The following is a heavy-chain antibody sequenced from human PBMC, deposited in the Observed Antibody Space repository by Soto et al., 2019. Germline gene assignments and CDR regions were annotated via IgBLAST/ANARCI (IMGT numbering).Heavy chain of an antibody. CDR2: IWYDGSNK. V-gene: IGHV3-33*01. CDR1: GFTFSSYV. D-gene: IGHD2-15*01. CDR3: ASAYCSGGNCYSPLDY. Sequence: PGGSLRLSCAASGFTFSSYVMHWVRQAPGKGLEWVAVIWYDGSNKYYADSVKGRFTISRDNSKNTLYLHMNSLRAEDTAVYYCASAYCSGGNCYSPLDYWGQGALVTVSS. J-gene: IGHJ4*02.